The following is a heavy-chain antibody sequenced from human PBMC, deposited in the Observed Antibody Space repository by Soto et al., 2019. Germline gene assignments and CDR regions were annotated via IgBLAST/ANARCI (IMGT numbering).Heavy chain of an antibody. V-gene: IGHV3-23*01. CDR3: AKDFGGVYVFWSGYYPHYYYYGMDV. CDR2: ISGSGGST. J-gene: IGHJ6*02. Sequence: PGGSLRLSCAASGFTFSSYAMSWVRQAPGKGLEWVSAISGSGGSTYYADSVKGRFTISRDNSKNTLYLQMNSLRAEDTAVYYCAKDFGGVYVFWSGYYPHYYYYGMDVWGQGTTVTVSS. D-gene: IGHD3-3*01. CDR1: GFTFSSYA.